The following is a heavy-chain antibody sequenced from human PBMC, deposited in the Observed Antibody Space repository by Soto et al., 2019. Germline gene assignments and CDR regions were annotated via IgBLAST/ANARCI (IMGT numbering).Heavy chain of an antibody. Sequence: ASVKVSCKASGYTFTSYDINWVRQATGQGLEWMGWMNPNSGNTGYAQKFQGRVTMTRNTSISTAYMELSSLRSEDTAVYYCARSYYDFWSGYYSFDYWGQGTLVTVSS. D-gene: IGHD3-3*01. V-gene: IGHV1-8*01. CDR2: MNPNSGNT. CDR3: ARSYYDFWSGYYSFDY. CDR1: GYTFTSYD. J-gene: IGHJ4*02.